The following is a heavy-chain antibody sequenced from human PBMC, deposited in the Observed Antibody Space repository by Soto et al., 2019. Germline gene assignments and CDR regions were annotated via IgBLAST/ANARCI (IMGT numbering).Heavy chain of an antibody. V-gene: IGHV3-30*18. J-gene: IGHJ4*02. CDR1: GFTFSSYG. CDR3: AKSSWIQLGSPIDY. Sequence: QVQLVESGGGVVQPGRSLRLSCAASGFTFSSYGMHWVRQAPGKGLEWVAVIAYDGSNKYYADSVKGRFTISRDNSKNTLYLQMNSLRAEDTAVYYCAKSSWIQLGSPIDYWGQGTLVTVSS. D-gene: IGHD5-18*01. CDR2: IAYDGSNK.